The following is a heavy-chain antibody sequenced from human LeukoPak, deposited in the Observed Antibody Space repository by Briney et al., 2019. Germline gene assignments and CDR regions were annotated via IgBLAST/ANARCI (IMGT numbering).Heavy chain of an antibody. V-gene: IGHV1-2*02. CDR1: GYTFTGYY. Sequence: ASVKVSCKTSGYTFTGYYPQWVRQAPGQGLEWMGWINPNSGGTNYAQKFQGRVTMTRDTSVRTAYMELSRLTSDDTAVYYCARGGGGGFYMDVWGKGTTVTVSS. CDR2: INPNSGGT. D-gene: IGHD5-12*01. CDR3: ARGGGGGFYMDV. J-gene: IGHJ6*03.